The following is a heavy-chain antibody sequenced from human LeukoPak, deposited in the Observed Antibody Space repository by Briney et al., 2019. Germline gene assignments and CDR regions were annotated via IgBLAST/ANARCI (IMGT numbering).Heavy chain of an antibody. CDR2: INHSGST. V-gene: IGHV4-39*07. J-gene: IGHJ6*02. D-gene: IGHD3-10*01. Sequence: PSETLSLTCTVSGGSISSGGYYWSWIRQPPGKGLKWIGEINHSGSTNYNPSLKSRVTISVDTSRNQFSLKLSSVTAADTAVYYCARGLPLYYYGSGSYKYGMDVWGQGTTVTVSS. CDR1: GGSISSGGYY. CDR3: ARGLPLYYYGSGSYKYGMDV.